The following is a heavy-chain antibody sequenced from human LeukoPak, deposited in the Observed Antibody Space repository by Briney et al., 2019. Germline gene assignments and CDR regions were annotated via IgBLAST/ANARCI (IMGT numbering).Heavy chain of an antibody. CDR3: ARDNLAAAGDDNFDL. CDR1: GFTFSSYG. V-gene: IGHV3-30*02. Sequence: GGSLRLSCAASGFTFSSYGMHWVRQAPGKGLEWVAFIRYDGSNKCYADSVKGRFTISRDNSKNTLYLQMNSLRAEDTAMYYCARDNLAAAGDDNFDLWGQGTMVTVSS. CDR2: IRYDGSNK. D-gene: IGHD6-13*01. J-gene: IGHJ3*01.